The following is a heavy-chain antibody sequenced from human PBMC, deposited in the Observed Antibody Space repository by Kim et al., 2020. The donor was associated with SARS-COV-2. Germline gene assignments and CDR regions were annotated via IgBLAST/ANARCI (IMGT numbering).Heavy chain of an antibody. J-gene: IGHJ6*02. D-gene: IGHD1-26*01. CDR3: ARDGRVGATRAYYYYGMDV. Sequence: SRVTISVDTSKNQFSLKLSSVTAADTAVYYCARDGRVGATRAYYYYGMDVWGQGTTVTVSS. V-gene: IGHV4-39*02.